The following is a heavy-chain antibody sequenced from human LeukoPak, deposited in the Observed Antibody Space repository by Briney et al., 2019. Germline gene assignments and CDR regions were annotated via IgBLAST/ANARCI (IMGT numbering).Heavy chain of an antibody. CDR2: ITSSSTYV. J-gene: IGHJ6*04. Sequence: GGSLRLSCEASGFTFSSYNMNWVRQAPGKRLEWVSSITSSSTYVFYADSVKGRFTISRDNAKNSLYLQMNSLRAEDTAVYYCAELGITMIGGVWGKGTTVTISS. CDR3: AELGITMIGGV. V-gene: IGHV3-21*01. D-gene: IGHD3-10*02. CDR1: GFTFSSYN.